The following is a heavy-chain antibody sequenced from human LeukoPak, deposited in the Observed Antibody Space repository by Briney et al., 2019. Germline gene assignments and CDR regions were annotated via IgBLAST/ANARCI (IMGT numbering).Heavy chain of an antibody. J-gene: IGHJ4*02. CDR2: ISRSGDTI. CDR3: ARDSHPNYYDSSGYSEHYFDY. CDR1: GXTFSRYE. Sequence: GGSLRLSCAASGXTFSRYEMNWVRQAPGKGLEWVSYISRSGDTIYFADSVKGRFTISRDNAKNSLYLQMNSLRAEDTAVYYCARDSHPNYYDSSGYSEHYFDYWGQGTLVTVSS. V-gene: IGHV3-48*03. D-gene: IGHD3-22*01.